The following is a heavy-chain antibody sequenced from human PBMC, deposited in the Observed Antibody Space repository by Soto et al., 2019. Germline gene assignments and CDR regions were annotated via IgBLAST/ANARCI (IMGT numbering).Heavy chain of an antibody. Sequence: QVQLVQSGAEVKKPGSSVKVSCKASGGTFSSYRINWVRQAPGQGLEWVGGIVPIYRTADYAQKFQDRVTITADESASTSYMELLSLKSQDTAVYYCVRDSGAKLSSSWGQGTLVTVSS. D-gene: IGHD6-13*01. J-gene: IGHJ4*02. CDR2: IVPIYRTA. CDR3: VRDSGAKLSSS. CDR1: GGTFSSYR. V-gene: IGHV1-69*01.